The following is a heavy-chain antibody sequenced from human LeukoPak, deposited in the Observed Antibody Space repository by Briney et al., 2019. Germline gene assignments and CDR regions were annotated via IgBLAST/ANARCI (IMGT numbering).Heavy chain of an antibody. D-gene: IGHD2-15*01. CDR2: IYSGGST. V-gene: IGHV3-53*01. Sequence: SGGSLRLSCAASGFTVSSNYMSWVRQAPGKGLEWVSVIYSGGSTYYADSVKGRFTISREDAANSLYLQMRSLGAGDTALYYCTKEFCGSRAACAGGSYYDFWGRGALVTVSS. CDR1: GFTVSSNY. J-gene: IGHJ2*01. CDR3: TKEFCGSRAACAGGSYYDF.